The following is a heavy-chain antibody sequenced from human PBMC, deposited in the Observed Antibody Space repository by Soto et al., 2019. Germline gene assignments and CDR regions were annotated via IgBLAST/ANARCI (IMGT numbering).Heavy chain of an antibody. D-gene: IGHD3-3*01. CDR1: GGSISSSSYY. CDR3: ARRPGYDFWSGYYNYYYYGMDV. V-gene: IGHV4-39*01. Sequence: PSETLSLTCTVSGGSISSSSYYWGWIRQPPGKGLEWIGSIYYSGCTYYNPSLKSRVTISVDTSKNQFSLKLSSVTAADTAVYYCARRPGYDFWSGYYNYYYYGMDVWGQGTTVTVSS. CDR2: IYYSGCT. J-gene: IGHJ6*02.